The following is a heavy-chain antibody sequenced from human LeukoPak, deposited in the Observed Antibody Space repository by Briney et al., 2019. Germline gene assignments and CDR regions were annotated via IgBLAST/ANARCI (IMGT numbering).Heavy chain of an antibody. CDR3: AKGPHYDFWSGYLDY. V-gene: IGHV3-23*01. CDR2: ISGSGGST. Sequence: AGGSLRLSCAASGFTFSSYAMSWVRQAPGKGLEWVSAISGSGGSTYYADSVKGRFTISRDNSKNTLYLQMNSLRAEDTAVYYCAKGPHYDFWSGYLDYWGQGTLVTVSS. J-gene: IGHJ4*02. CDR1: GFTFSSYA. D-gene: IGHD3-3*01.